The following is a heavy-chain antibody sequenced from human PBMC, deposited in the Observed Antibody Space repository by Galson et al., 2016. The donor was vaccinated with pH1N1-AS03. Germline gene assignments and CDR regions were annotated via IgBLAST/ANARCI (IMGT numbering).Heavy chain of an antibody. CDR2: MYASGFT. V-gene: IGHV4-4*07. J-gene: IGHJ4*02. Sequence: SETLSLTCTVSGVSVSSYHWSWIRQSAGKGLEWIGRMYASGFTSYNPSLRSRVTMSVDRSKDQLSLRVTSVTAADTAIYYCARLPHNDNPGFDYWGQGTLVTVSS. D-gene: IGHD1-14*01. CDR3: ARLPHNDNPGFDY. CDR1: GVSVSSYH.